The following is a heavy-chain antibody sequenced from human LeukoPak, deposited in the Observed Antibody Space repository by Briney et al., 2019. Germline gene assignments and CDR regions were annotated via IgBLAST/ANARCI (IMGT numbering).Heavy chain of an antibody. D-gene: IGHD4-17*01. CDR1: GFTFTSFE. CDR3: ARYGLGDTFDI. CDR2: IKQDGSET. Sequence: GGSLRLSCAASGFTFTSFELNWVRQAPGKGLEWVASIKQDGSETHYVDSVKGRFTIFRDNTKSSLYLQMNNLRAEDTAVYYCARYGLGDTFDIWGQGTVVTVSS. J-gene: IGHJ3*02. V-gene: IGHV3-7*01.